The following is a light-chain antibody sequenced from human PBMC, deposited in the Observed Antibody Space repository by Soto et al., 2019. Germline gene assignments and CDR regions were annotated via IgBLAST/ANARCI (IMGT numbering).Light chain of an antibody. CDR2: EVT. J-gene: IGLJ1*01. CDR3: PSYTTRSTYV. Sequence: QSLLTQPPSVSAAPGQRVTISCSGSSSNIGGTSVSWYQQLPGTAPKLIIYEVTHRPSGVSHRFSGSKSGSTASLTISGLQAEDEADYYCPSYTTRSTYVFGTGAKVTVL. V-gene: IGLV2-14*01. CDR1: SSNIGGTS.